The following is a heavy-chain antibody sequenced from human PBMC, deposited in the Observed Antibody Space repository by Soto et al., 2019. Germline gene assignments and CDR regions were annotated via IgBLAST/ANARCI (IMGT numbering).Heavy chain of an antibody. V-gene: IGHV1-69*01. CDR2: IIPIFGTA. CDR1: GGTFSSYA. Sequence: QVQLVQSGAEVKKPGSSVKVSCKASGGTFSSYAISWVRQAPGQGLEWMGGIIPIFGTANYAQEFQGRVTITADESTSTDYKGLRSPRYEDPGVDYRAGGQPLLPQPTGDHSSLCPHFGFEPWGQGNHVTLSS. CDR3: AGGQPLLPQPTGDHSSLCPHFGFEP. J-gene: IGHJ5*02. D-gene: IGHD6-13*01.